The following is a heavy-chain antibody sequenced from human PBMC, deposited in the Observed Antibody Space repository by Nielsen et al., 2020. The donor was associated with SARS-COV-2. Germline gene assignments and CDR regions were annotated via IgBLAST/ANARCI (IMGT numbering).Heavy chain of an antibody. CDR2: INWNGGST. D-gene: IGHD2-2*01. CDR3: AKEVAPAALHDGPLDY. V-gene: IGHV3-20*04. J-gene: IGHJ4*02. CDR1: GFTFDDYA. Sequence: GGSLRLSCTASGFTFDDYAMHWVRQAPGKGLEWVSGINWNGGSTGYADSVKGRFTISRDNAKNSLYLQMNSLRPEDTALYYCAKEVAPAALHDGPLDYWGQGTLVTVSS.